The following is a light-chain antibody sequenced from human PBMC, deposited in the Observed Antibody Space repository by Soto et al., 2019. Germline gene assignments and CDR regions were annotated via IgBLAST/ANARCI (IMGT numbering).Light chain of an antibody. J-gene: IGKJ1*01. CDR3: QQYGSSFL. CDR1: QSVSSN. V-gene: IGKV3-20*01. CDR2: GAS. Sequence: EIVLTQSPATLSVSPGERATLSCRASQSVSSNLAWYQQKPGQAPRLLIFGASTRATGIPDRFSGSGSGTDFTLTISRLEPEDFAVYYCQQYGSSFLFGQGTKVDIK.